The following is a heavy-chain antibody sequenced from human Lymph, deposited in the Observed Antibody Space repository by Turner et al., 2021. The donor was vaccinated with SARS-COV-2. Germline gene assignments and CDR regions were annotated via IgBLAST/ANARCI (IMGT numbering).Heavy chain of an antibody. D-gene: IGHD3-3*01. V-gene: IGHV1-3*01. CDR3: ARGKSPLLRFLEWLLALDY. CDR1: GYAFTTYA. CDR2: INAGNGNT. Sequence: SVKVSCKASGYAFTTYAMPWVRQAPGQRLEWMGWINAGNGNTKYSQKLQGRVTITRDTSASTADMELSSLRSEDTAVYYCARGKSPLLRFLEWLLALDYWGQGTLVTVSS. J-gene: IGHJ4*02.